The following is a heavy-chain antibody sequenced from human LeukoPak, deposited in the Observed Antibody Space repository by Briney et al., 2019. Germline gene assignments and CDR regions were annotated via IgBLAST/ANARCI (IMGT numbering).Heavy chain of an antibody. D-gene: IGHD3-10*01. V-gene: IGHV4-4*07. Sequence: PSETLSLTCSVSGDSISIYYWSWIRQPAGKGLEWIGRIYTSGSSNYNPSLKSRVTMSVDTSKNQFSLKLSSVTAADTAVYYCASYGSGQNNWFDPWGQGTLVTVSS. CDR1: GDSISIYY. CDR2: IYTSGSS. CDR3: ASYGSGQNNWFDP. J-gene: IGHJ5*02.